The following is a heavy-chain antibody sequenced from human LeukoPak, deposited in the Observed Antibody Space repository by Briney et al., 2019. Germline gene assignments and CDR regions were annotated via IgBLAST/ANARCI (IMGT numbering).Heavy chain of an antibody. Sequence: GGSLTLSCAASGLTFSSYWMSWVRHAPGKGREWVAKIKKDGSEKYYVDSVKGRFTISRDNAKTSLSLQMNSLSPDDTAVYYCTRHLSGVTGYTYGRGIDYWGQGTLVTVSS. D-gene: IGHD5-18*01. V-gene: IGHV3-7*01. CDR1: GLTFSSYW. J-gene: IGHJ4*02. CDR3: TRHLSGVTGYTYGRGIDY. CDR2: IKKDGSEK.